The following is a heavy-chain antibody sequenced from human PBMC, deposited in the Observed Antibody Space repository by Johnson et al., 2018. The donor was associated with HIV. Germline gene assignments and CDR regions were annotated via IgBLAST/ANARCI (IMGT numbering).Heavy chain of an antibody. Sequence: VQLVESGGGLFQPGGSLRLSCAASGFTFDDYAMHWVRQAPGKGLEWVSGISWNSGSIGYADSVKGRFTISRDNAKNSLYLQMNSLRAEDPAVYYCAKDGPGGAVDIWGQGTMVTVSS. CDR3: AKDGPGGAVDI. D-gene: IGHD3-10*01. J-gene: IGHJ3*02. V-gene: IGHV3-9*01. CDR1: GFTFDDYA. CDR2: ISWNSGSI.